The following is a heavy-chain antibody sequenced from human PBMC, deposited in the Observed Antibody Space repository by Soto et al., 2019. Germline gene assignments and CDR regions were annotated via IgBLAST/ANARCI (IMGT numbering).Heavy chain of an antibody. V-gene: IGHV4-61*08. CDR2: INYSGST. CDR1: GGSISSGGYS. J-gene: IGHJ4*02. D-gene: IGHD5-18*01. Sequence: SETLSLTCAVSGGSISSGGYSWSWIRQPPGKGLEWIGYINYSGSTNYNPSLKSRVTISVDTSKNQFSLKLSSVTAADTAVYYCARDGVGYSYYFDYWGQGTLVTVSS. CDR3: ARDGVGYSYYFDY.